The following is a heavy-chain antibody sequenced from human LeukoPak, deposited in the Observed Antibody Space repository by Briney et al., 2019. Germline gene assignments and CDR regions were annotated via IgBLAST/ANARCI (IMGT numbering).Heavy chain of an antibody. D-gene: IGHD3-10*01. CDR2: ISWNSGSI. V-gene: IGHV3-9*01. J-gene: IGHJ5*02. CDR1: GFTFDDYA. CDR3: AKALWFGELEDWFDP. Sequence: GGSLRLSCAASGFTFDDYAMHWVRQAPGKGLEWVSGISWNSGSIGYADSVKGRFTISRDNAKNSLYLQMNSLRAEDTALYYCAKALWFGELEDWFDPWGQGTLVTVSS.